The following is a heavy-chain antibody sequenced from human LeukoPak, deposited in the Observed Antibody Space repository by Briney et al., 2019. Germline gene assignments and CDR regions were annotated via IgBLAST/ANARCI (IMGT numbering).Heavy chain of an antibody. V-gene: IGHV1-18*01. CDR2: ISAYNGNT. CDR1: GYTFTSYG. Sequence: ASVKVSCKASGYTFTSYGISWVRQAPGQGLEWMGWISAYNGNTNYAQKLQGRVTMTTDTSTSTAYMELRSLRSDDTAVYYCALTPGHTYYYYGMDVWGQGTTVTVSS. J-gene: IGHJ6*02. CDR3: ALTPGHTYYYYGMDV.